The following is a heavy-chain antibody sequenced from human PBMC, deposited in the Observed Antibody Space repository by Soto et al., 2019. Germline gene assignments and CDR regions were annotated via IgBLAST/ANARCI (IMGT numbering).Heavy chain of an antibody. D-gene: IGHD2-2*01. CDR2: INHSGST. CDR1: GGSFSGYY. Sequence: SETLSLTCAVYGGSFSGYYWSWIRQPPGKGLEWIGEINHSGSTNYNPSLKSRVTISVDTSKNQFSLKLSSVTAEDTAVYYCARDRPKDCFGTSCSAEYFQHWGQGTLVTVSS. J-gene: IGHJ1*01. V-gene: IGHV4-34*01. CDR3: ARDRPKDCFGTSCSAEYFQH.